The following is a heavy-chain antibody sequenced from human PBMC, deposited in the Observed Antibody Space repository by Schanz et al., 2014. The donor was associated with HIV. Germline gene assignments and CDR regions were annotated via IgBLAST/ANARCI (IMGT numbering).Heavy chain of an antibody. D-gene: IGHD6-19*01. Sequence: EVQLLESGGDLVQPGGSLRLSCEVSGFSLINNAMTWVRQAPGKGLEWVSDIRGGGDTYYADSVRGRFTISRDNSKNTLYLQMNSLRDEDTAVYYCARSEWVDQKWGQGTLVTVSS. CDR2: IRGGGDT. J-gene: IGHJ4*02. V-gene: IGHV3-23*01. CDR3: ARSEWVDQK. CDR1: GFSLINNA.